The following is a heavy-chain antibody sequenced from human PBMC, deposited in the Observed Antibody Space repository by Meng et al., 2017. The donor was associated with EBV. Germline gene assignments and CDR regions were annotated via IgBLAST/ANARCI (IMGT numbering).Heavy chain of an antibody. CDR3: AHIIAARPFDY. Sequence: QITLKESGPTLVKPTQTLTLTGTFSGFSLRTRGVGVGWIRQPPGKALEWLALIYWDDDKRYSPSLKSRLTITKDTSKNQVVLSMTNMDPVDAATYYCAHIIAARPFDYWGQGTLVTVSS. CDR1: GFSLRTRGVG. V-gene: IGHV2-5*02. D-gene: IGHD6-6*01. J-gene: IGHJ4*02. CDR2: IYWDDDK.